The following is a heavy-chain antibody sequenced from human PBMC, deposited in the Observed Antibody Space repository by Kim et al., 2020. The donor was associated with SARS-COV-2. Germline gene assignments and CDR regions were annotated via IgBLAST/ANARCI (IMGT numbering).Heavy chain of an antibody. CDR3: AKDVRGRLLGSGFVDDY. Sequence: GGSLRLSCAASGFTFSSYAMSWVRQAPGKGLEWVSAISGSGGSTYYADSVKGRFTISRDNSKNTLYLQMNSLRAEDTAVYYCAKDVRGRLLGSGFVDDYWGQGTLVTVSS. J-gene: IGHJ4*02. D-gene: IGHD3-10*02. CDR1: GFTFSSYA. CDR2: ISGSGGST. V-gene: IGHV3-23*01.